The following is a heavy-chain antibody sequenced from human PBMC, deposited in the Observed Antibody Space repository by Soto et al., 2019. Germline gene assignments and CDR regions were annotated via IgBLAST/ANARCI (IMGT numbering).Heavy chain of an antibody. CDR2: ISAYNGNT. CDR1: GYTFTSYG. Sequence: SCKASGYTFTSYGISWVRQAPGQGLEWMGWISAYNGNTNYAQKLQGRVTMTTDTSTSTAYMELRSLRSDDTAVYYCARVGSSWHSNYYGMDVWGQGTTVTVSS. J-gene: IGHJ6*02. CDR3: ARVGSSWHSNYYGMDV. V-gene: IGHV1-18*01. D-gene: IGHD6-13*01.